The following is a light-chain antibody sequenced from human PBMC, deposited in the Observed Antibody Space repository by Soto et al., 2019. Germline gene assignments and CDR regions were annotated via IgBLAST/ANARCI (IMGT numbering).Light chain of an antibody. J-gene: IGKJ1*01. CDR3: QQCYMGWT. V-gene: IGKV1-5*01. CDR2: DAS. Sequence: DIHMTQSPSTLSASVGDRVTFTCRASQSIGRFLAWYQHQPGKAPKLLIYDASTLESGVPSRFSGTGSGTEFTFSITSLQPEDFGTYYCQQCYMGWTFGQGTKVDIK. CDR1: QSIGRF.